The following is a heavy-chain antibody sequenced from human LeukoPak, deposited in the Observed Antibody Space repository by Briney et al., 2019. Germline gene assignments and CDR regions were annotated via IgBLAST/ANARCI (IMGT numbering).Heavy chain of an antibody. J-gene: IGHJ5*02. CDR3: ARPYYYDSRIDP. V-gene: IGHV4-30-4*01. CDR2: MYYSGST. Sequence: SETLSLTCTVSGGSISSGDYYWSWIRQPPGKGLGWIAYMYYSGSTYYNPSLKSRVTMSADTSKNQLSLKLSSVTAPDTAVYYCARPYYYDSRIDPWGQGILVTVSS. D-gene: IGHD3-22*01. CDR1: GGSISSGDYY.